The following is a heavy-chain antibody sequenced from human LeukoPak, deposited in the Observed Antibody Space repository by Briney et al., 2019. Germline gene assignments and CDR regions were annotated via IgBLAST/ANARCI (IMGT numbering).Heavy chain of an antibody. V-gene: IGHV1-2*02. J-gene: IGHJ6*03. Sequence: GASVKVSCKPSGYTFTVYYIHWVRQAPGQGLEWMGWINPNSGGTNYAQKFQGRVTMTRDTSISTAYMELSRLRSDDTAVYYCARDNIAAAATQYYYMDVWGKGTTVTVSS. D-gene: IGHD6-13*01. CDR3: ARDNIAAAATQYYYMDV. CDR2: INPNSGGT. CDR1: GYTFTVYY.